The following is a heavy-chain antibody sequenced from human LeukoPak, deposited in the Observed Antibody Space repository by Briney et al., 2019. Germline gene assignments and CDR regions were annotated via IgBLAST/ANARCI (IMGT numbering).Heavy chain of an antibody. J-gene: IGHJ1*01. CDR3: ARGSRYHYDSSGYYYEEYFQH. V-gene: IGHV4-59*01. Sequence: SETLSLTCTVSGGSIRSFYWSWIRQPPGKGLEWIGYIYYSVSTNYNPSLKSRVAISVDTTKNQFSLKLSSVTAADTAVYYCARGSRYHYDSSGYYYEEYFQHWGQGTPVTVSS. CDR2: IYYSVST. D-gene: IGHD3-22*01. CDR1: GGSIRSFY.